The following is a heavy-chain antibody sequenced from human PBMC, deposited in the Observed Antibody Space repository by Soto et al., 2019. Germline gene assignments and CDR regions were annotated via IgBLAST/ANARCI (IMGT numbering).Heavy chain of an antibody. D-gene: IGHD2-2*01. CDR2: IYYSGST. Sequence: QVQLQESGPGLVKPSETLSLTCTVSGGSISSYYWSWIRQPPGKGLAWIGYIYYSGSTNYNPSLKSRVTISVDTSKNQFSLKRSSVTAADTAVYYCARLFPYCSSTSCYASWFDPWGQGTLVTVSS. J-gene: IGHJ5*02. V-gene: IGHV4-59*01. CDR1: GGSISSYY. CDR3: ARLFPYCSSTSCYASWFDP.